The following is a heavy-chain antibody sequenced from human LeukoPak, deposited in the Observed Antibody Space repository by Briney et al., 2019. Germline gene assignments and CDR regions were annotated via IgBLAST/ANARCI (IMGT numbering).Heavy chain of an antibody. D-gene: IGHD4-17*01. CDR2: ISSSSSTI. CDR1: GFTFSSYS. CDR3: AKAPVTTFTAYYYYYMDV. J-gene: IGHJ6*03. Sequence: GGSLRLSCAASGFTFSSYSMNWVRQAPGKGLEWVSYISSSSSTIYYADSVKGRFTISRDNSKNTLYLQMNSLRAEDTAVYYCAKAPVTTFTAYYYYYMDVWGKGTTVTISS. V-gene: IGHV3-48*01.